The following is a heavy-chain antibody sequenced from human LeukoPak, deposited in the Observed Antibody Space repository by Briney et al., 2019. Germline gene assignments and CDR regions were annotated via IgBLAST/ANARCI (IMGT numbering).Heavy chain of an antibody. CDR3: AGDSSGYYYGSGDY. D-gene: IGHD3-22*01. J-gene: IGHJ4*02. V-gene: IGHV4-38-2*02. CDR1: GYSISSGYY. Sequence: SETLSLTCTVSGYSISSGYYWGWIRQPPGKGLEWIGEINHSGSTNCNPSLKSRVTISVDTSKNQFSLKLSSVTAADTAVYYCAGDSSGYYYGSGDYWGQGTLVTVSS. CDR2: INHSGST.